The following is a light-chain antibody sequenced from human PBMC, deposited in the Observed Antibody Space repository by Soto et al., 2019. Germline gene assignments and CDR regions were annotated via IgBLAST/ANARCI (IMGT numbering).Light chain of an antibody. V-gene: IGLV2-14*01. CDR2: EVS. CDR3: SSYISSSSSWL. CDR1: SSDVDGYNY. Sequence: QSALTQPASVSGSPGQSITISCTGISSDVDGYNYVSWYQKNPGKAPKLMIYEVSNRPSGVSNRFSGSKSGNTASLTISGLQAEDEADYYCSSYISSSSSWLFGGGTKLTVL. J-gene: IGLJ3*02.